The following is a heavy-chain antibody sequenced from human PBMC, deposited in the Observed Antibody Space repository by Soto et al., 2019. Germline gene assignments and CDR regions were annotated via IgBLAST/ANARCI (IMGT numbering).Heavy chain of an antibody. CDR1: GFTFSSYG. J-gene: IGHJ5*02. CDR2: ISYDGSNK. Sequence: GGSLRLSCAASGFTFSSYGMHWVRQAPGKGLEWVAVISYDGSNKYYADSVKGRFTISRDNSKNTLYLQMNSLRAEDTAVYYCAKDPYGSGSYYNGSWGQGTLVTVSS. D-gene: IGHD3-10*01. CDR3: AKDPYGSGSYYNGS. V-gene: IGHV3-30*18.